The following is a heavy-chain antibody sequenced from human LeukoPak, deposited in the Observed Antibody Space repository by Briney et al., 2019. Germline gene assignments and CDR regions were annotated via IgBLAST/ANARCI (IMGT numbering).Heavy chain of an antibody. CDR3: ARLITGHSWFDP. CDR1: GGTFSDHY. V-gene: IGHV4-34*01. J-gene: IGHJ5*02. CDR2: ITHSGSA. D-gene: IGHD3-16*01. Sequence: PSETLSLTCVVYGGTFSDHYWSWVRQPPGKGLEWIGEITHSGSARYNPSFKSRVTMSTHTSNNQFSLKLRSVTAADTAVYYCARLITGHSWFDPWGQGTLVTVSS.